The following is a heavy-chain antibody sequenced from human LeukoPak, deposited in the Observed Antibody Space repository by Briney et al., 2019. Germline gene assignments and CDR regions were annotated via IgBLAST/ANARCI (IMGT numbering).Heavy chain of an antibody. J-gene: IGHJ4*02. V-gene: IGHV3-74*01. CDR3: TRDLGY. Sequence: PGGPLRLSCAASGFTFSSSWMHWVRQAPGKGLVWVSRINSDGSSINYADSVRGRFTISRDNAKNTLHLQMNSLRAEDTAVYYCTRDLGYWGQGTLVTVSS. CDR1: GFTFSSSW. CDR2: INSDGSSI.